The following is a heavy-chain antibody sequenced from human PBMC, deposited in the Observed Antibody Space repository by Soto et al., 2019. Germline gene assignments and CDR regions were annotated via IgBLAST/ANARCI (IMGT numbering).Heavy chain of an antibody. J-gene: IGHJ4*02. V-gene: IGHV3-64D*06. CDR3: VKEGYMRSDWYGQFDY. CDR2: ISSYGADT. D-gene: IGHD6-19*01. CDR1: GFTFNRYA. Sequence: GGSLRLSCSASGFTFNRYAMHWVRQAPGKGLEFVSAISSYGADTYYADSVKGRFAISRDNSKNTLYLQMSSLRAEDTALYYCVKEGYMRSDWYGQFDYWGQGALVTVSS.